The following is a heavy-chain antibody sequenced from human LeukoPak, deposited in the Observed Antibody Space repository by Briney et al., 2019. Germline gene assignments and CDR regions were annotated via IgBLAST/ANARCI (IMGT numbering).Heavy chain of an antibody. CDR3: ARAPRYFDWLLKGSWFDP. J-gene: IGHJ5*02. CDR2: MNPNSGNT. V-gene: IGHV1-8*02. CDR1: GYTSTSYG. Sequence: ASVKVSCKASGYTSTSYGISWVRQAPGQGLEWMGWMNPNSGNTGYAQKFQGRVTMTRNTSISTAYMELSSLRSEDTAVYYCARAPRYFDWLLKGSWFDPWGQGTLVTVSS. D-gene: IGHD3-9*01.